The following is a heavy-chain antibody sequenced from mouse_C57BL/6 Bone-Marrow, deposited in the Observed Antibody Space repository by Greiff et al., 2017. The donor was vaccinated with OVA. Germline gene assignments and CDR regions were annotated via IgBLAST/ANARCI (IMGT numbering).Heavy chain of an antibody. D-gene: IGHD1-1*01. J-gene: IGHJ4*01. V-gene: IGHV1-50*01. CDR1: GYTFTSYW. CDR2: IDPSDSYT. Sequence: QVQLQQSGAELVKPGASVKLSCKASGYTFTSYWMQWVKQRPGQGLEWIGEIDPSDSYTNYNQKFKGKATLTVDTSSSTAYMQLSSLTSEDSAVYYCAREGAYYGSSYEAMDYWGQGTSVTVSS. CDR3: AREGAYYGSSYEAMDY.